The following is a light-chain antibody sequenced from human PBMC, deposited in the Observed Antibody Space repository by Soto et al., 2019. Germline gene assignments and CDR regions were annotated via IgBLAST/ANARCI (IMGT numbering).Light chain of an antibody. CDR1: QYVGSR. V-gene: IGKV3-11*01. CDR3: HQRQSWART. Sequence: EIVLSQSPATLSSSPGETATLSCRASQYVGSRLAWYQHKPGQAPRLLIYYMSKRATGIPARFSGSGSGTDFTRTIGSLAPDDFAIYYSHQRQSWARTFGQGTKVEIK. CDR2: YMS. J-gene: IGKJ1*01.